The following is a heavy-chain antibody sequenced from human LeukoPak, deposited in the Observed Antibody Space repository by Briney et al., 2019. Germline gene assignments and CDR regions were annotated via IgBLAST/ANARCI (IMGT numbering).Heavy chain of an antibody. CDR1: GFTFSSYA. CDR3: AKGDRFGTTGTMDV. Sequence: GGSLRLSCAASGFTFSSYAMSWVRQAPGKGLEWVSAISGSGDSTYYADSVKGRITISRDNSKNTLYLQMNSLRAEDTAVYYCAKGDRFGTTGTMDVRGQGTTVTVSS. J-gene: IGHJ6*02. CDR2: ISGSGDST. V-gene: IGHV3-23*01. D-gene: IGHD1-1*01.